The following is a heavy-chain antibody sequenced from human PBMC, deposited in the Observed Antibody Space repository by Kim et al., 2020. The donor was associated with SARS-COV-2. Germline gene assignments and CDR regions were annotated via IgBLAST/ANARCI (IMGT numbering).Heavy chain of an antibody. Sequence: SVKVSCKASGYTFTTYSIHWVRQAPGQRLEWMGWINGGNGNTKYSQNFQGRVTITRDTSASTAYMELSSLRSEDTAVYYCARDHEAVADTWYYYGMDVWGRGTTVTVSS. D-gene: IGHD6-19*01. CDR2: INGGNGNT. V-gene: IGHV1-3*01. J-gene: IGHJ6*02. CDR1: GYTFTTYS. CDR3: ARDHEAVADTWYYYGMDV.